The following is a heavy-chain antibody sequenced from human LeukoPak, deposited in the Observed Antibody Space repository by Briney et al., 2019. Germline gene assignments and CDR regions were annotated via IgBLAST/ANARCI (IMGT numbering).Heavy chain of an antibody. CDR1: GFTFSSYG. V-gene: IGHV3-33*01. J-gene: IGHJ4*02. CDR3: VIERDYDSSGYSGRGYYFDY. Sequence: GGSLRLSCAASGFTFSSYGMHWVRQAPGKGLEWVAVIWYDGSNKYYADSVKGRFTISRDNSKNTLYLQMNSLRAEDTAVYYCVIERDYDSSGYSGRGYYFDYWGQGTLVTVSS. CDR2: IWYDGSNK. D-gene: IGHD3-22*01.